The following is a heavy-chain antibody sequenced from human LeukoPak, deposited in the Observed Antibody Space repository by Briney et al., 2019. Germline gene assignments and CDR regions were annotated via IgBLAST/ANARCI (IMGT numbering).Heavy chain of an antibody. CDR3: AGVGPAAKHYYYYYYYMDV. D-gene: IGHD2-2*01. Sequence: GGSLRLSCAASGFTFSSYSMNWVRQAPGKGLEWVSSISSSSSYIYYADSVKGRFTISRDNAKNSLYLQMNSLRAEDTAVYYCAGVGPAAKHYYYYYYYMDVWGKGTTVTVSS. CDR2: ISSSSSYI. J-gene: IGHJ6*03. CDR1: GFTFSSYS. V-gene: IGHV3-21*01.